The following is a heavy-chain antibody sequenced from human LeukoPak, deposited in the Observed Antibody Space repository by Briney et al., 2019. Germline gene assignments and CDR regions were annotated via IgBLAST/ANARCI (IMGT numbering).Heavy chain of an antibody. CDR1: GGSISSGSYY. V-gene: IGHV4-61*02. CDR2: IYTSGST. J-gene: IGHJ4*02. D-gene: IGHD5-24*01. CDR3: ARDPFSDGYNYSGY. Sequence: TLSLTCTVSGGSISSGSYYWSWIRQPAGKGLEWIGRIYTSGSTNYNPSLKSRVTISVDTSKNQFSLKLSSVTAADTAVYYCARDPFSDGYNYSGYWGQGTLVTVSS.